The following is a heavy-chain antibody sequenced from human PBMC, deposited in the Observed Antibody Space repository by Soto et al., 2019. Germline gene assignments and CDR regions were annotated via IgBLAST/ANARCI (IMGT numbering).Heavy chain of an antibody. CDR1: GGSISSYY. J-gene: IGHJ4*02. D-gene: IGHD6-13*01. CDR3: ARINGNAWYTY. CDR2: IYYSGST. Sequence: SETLSLTCTVSGGSISSYYWSWIRQPPGKGLEWIGYIYYSGSTNYNPSLKSRVTISVDTSKNQFSLKLSSVTAADTAVYYCARINGNAWYTYWGQGTQVTVSS. V-gene: IGHV4-59*01.